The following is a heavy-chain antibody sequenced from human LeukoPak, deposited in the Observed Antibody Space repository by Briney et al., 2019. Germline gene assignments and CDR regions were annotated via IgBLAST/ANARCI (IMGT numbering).Heavy chain of an antibody. J-gene: IGHJ4*02. V-gene: IGHV4-39*07. Sequence: PSETLSLTCTVSGGSISSSSYYWGWIRQPPGKGLEWIGSIYYSGSTYYNPSLKSRVTISVDTSKNQFSLKLSSVTAADTAVYYCARDRPGVWGQGTLVTVSS. D-gene: IGHD2-2*01. CDR2: IYYSGST. CDR1: GGSISSSSYY. CDR3: ARDRPGV.